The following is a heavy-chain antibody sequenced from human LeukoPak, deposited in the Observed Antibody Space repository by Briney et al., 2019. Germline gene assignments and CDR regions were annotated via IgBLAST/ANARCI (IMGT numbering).Heavy chain of an antibody. V-gene: IGHV4-39*01. Sequence: SQTLSLTCTVSGGATTSSNYYWGWIRQPPGKGLEYIGTIYYSGSTYYNPSLKSRVTISVDTSKIQFSLKLTSVTAAGTAVYYCAQYSASPGWFDYWGQGTLVTVSS. D-gene: IGHD6-6*01. CDR1: GGATTSSNYY. CDR3: AQYSASPGWFDY. J-gene: IGHJ4*02. CDR2: IYYSGST.